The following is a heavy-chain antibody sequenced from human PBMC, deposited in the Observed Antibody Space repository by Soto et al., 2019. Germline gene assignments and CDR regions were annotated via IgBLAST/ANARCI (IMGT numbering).Heavy chain of an antibody. CDR1: GFTFSSYA. D-gene: IGHD3-3*01. CDR3: AKDLDDFWSGYPYQEFDY. CDR2: ISGSGGST. J-gene: IGHJ4*02. Sequence: PGGSLRLSCAASGFTFSSYAMSWVRQAPGKGLEWVSAISGSGGSTYYADSVKGRFTISRDNSKNTLYLQMNSLRAEDTAVYYCAKDLDDFWSGYPYQEFDYWGQGTLVTVSS. V-gene: IGHV3-23*01.